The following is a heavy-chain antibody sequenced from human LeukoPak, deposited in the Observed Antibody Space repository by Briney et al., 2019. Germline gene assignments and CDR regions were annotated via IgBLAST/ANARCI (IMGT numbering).Heavy chain of an antibody. D-gene: IGHD6-19*01. V-gene: IGHV1-8*01. CDR1: EYTFTSYD. J-gene: IGHJ4*02. CDR2: MNPNSGST. Sequence: GASVKVSCKASEYTFTSYDINWVRQATGQGLEWMGWMNPNSGSTGYVQKFQGRVTMTRDTSISTAYMELSGLRSEDTAVYYCARGTPSGWLGAVYWGQGTLVTVSS. CDR3: ARGTPSGWLGAVY.